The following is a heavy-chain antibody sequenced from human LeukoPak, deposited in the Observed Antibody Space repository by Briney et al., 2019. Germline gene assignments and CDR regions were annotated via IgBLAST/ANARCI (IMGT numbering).Heavy chain of an antibody. CDR2: IIPIFGTA. J-gene: IGHJ3*02. D-gene: IGHD6-6*01. Sequence: ASVKVSCKASGGTFSSYAISWVRQAPGQGLEWMGGIIPIFGTANYAQKFQGRVTITTDESTSTAYMELSSLRSEDTAVYYCARFLYPAYSSSFTNDAFDIWSQGTMVTVSS. CDR3: ARFLYPAYSSSFTNDAFDI. CDR1: GGTFSSYA. V-gene: IGHV1-69*05.